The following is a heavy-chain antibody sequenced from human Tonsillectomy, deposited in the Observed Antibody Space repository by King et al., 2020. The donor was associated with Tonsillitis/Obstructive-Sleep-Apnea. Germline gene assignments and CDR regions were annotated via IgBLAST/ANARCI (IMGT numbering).Heavy chain of an antibody. CDR1: GYTFSSYD. Sequence: QLVQSGAEVKKPGASVMVSCKASGYTFSSYDIHWVRQAPGQRLEWMGWINGGNSNTKFSQKFEGRVTITRDTSASTAYMELSSLRSEDTAVYYCARVKLYSSSADYDYWGQGTLVTVSS. J-gene: IGHJ4*02. D-gene: IGHD6-6*01. V-gene: IGHV1-3*01. CDR2: INGGNSNT. CDR3: ARVKLYSSSADYDY.